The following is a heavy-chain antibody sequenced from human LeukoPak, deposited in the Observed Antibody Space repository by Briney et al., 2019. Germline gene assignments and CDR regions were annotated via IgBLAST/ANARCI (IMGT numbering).Heavy chain of an antibody. Sequence: ASVKVSCKASGYTFTSYGISWVRQAPGQGLEWMGWISAYNGNTNYAQKLQGRVTITADESTSTAYMELRSLRSDDTAVYYCARAQWLVLGDAFDIWGQGTMVTVSS. D-gene: IGHD6-19*01. CDR3: ARAQWLVLGDAFDI. V-gene: IGHV1-18*01. J-gene: IGHJ3*02. CDR1: GYTFTSYG. CDR2: ISAYNGNT.